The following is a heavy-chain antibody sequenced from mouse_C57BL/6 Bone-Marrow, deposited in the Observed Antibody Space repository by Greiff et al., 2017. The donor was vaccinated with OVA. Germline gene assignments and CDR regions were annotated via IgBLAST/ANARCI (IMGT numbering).Heavy chain of an antibody. CDR1: GFNIKDDY. D-gene: IGHD1-1*01. J-gene: IGHJ2*01. CDR3: TTITTGFFDD. V-gene: IGHV14-4*01. CDR2: IDPENGDT. Sequence: VQLKHSGAELVRPGASVKLSCTASGFNIKDDYMHWVKQRPEQGLEWIGWIDPENGDTEYASKFQGKATITADTSSNTAYLQLSSLTSEDTAVYYCTTITTGFFDDWGQGTTLTVSS.